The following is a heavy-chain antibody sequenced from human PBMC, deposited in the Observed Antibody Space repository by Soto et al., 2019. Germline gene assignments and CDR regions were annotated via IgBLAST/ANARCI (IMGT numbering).Heavy chain of an antibody. Sequence: GGSLRLSCAASGFTFSSYGMHWVRQAPGKGLEWVAVISYDGSNKYYADSVKGRFTISRDNSKNTLYLQMNSLRAEDTAVYYCAKLTHCSSTSCYPPVDYWGQGTLVTVSS. V-gene: IGHV3-30*18. J-gene: IGHJ4*02. CDR1: GFTFSSYG. CDR3: AKLTHCSSTSCYPPVDY. D-gene: IGHD2-2*01. CDR2: ISYDGSNK.